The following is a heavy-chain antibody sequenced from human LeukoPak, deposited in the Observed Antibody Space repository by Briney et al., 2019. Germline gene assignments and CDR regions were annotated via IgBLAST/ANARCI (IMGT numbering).Heavy chain of an antibody. CDR1: GFTFSNYA. D-gene: IGHD4-11*01. V-gene: IGHV3-21*01. Sequence: GGSLRLSCAASGFTFSNYAMNWVRQAPGKGLEWVSSISSSSSYIYYADSVKGRFTISRDNAKNSLYLQMNSLRAEDTAVYYCVRSAFLTTEFYFDYWGHGTLVTVSS. CDR2: ISSSSSYI. J-gene: IGHJ4*01. CDR3: VRSAFLTTEFYFDY.